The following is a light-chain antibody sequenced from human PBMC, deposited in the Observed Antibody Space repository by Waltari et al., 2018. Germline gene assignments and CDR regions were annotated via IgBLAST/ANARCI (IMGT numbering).Light chain of an antibody. CDR1: QSISSW. CDR3: QQYNSYRT. V-gene: IGKV1-5*03. CDR2: KAS. J-gene: IGKJ1*01. Sequence: DIQMTQHPSTLSASVGDRVTITSPASQSISSWLAWYQQKPGKAPKLLIYKASSLESGVPSRFSGSGSGTEFTLTISSLQPDDFATYYCQQYNSYRTFGQGTKVEIK.